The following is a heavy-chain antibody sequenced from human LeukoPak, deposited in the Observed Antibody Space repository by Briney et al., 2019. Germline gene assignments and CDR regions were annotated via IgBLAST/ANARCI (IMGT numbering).Heavy chain of an antibody. CDR2: ISAYNGNT. CDR1: GYAFTSYG. V-gene: IGHV1-18*03. J-gene: IGHJ4*02. CDR3: ARLAPYGDTDY. Sequence: ASVKVSCKASGYAFTSYGISWVRQAPGQGLEWMGWISAYNGNTNYAQEFQGRVTITRDTSASTAYMELSSLRSEDMAVYYCARLAPYGDTDYWGQGTLVTVSS. D-gene: IGHD4-17*01.